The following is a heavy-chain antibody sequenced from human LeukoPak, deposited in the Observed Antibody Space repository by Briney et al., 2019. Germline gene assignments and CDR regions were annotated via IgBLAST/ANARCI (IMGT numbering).Heavy chain of an antibody. D-gene: IGHD3/OR15-3a*01. CDR2: ISGSGGST. J-gene: IGHJ4*02. CDR3: ARDMGWTFDY. V-gene: IGHV3-23*01. CDR1: GFTFSSYG. Sequence: GGSLRLSCAASGFTFSSYGMSWVRQAPGKGLEWVSGISGSGGSTYYADSVKGRFTISRDNSKNTLYLQMNSLRAEDTAVYYCARDMGWTFDYWGQGTLVTVSS.